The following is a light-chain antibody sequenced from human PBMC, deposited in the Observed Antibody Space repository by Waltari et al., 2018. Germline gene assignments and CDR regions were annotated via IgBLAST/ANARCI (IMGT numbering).Light chain of an antibody. V-gene: IGLV2-14*03. CDR3: SSFTSSTTWV. J-gene: IGLJ3*02. CDR2: DVT. CDR1: SSDIGAYDY. Sequence: QSALTQPASVSGSPGQSITISCIRTSSDIGAYDYVSWYQQTPGNAPKLLIYDVTKWPSGISNRSSGTKSGNTASLTTSGLQTEDEAHYYCSSFTSSTTWVFGGGTKVTVL.